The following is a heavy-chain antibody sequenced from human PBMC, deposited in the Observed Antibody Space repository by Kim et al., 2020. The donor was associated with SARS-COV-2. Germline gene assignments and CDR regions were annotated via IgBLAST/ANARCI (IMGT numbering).Heavy chain of an antibody. J-gene: IGHJ4*02. D-gene: IGHD3-22*01. CDR1: GGSISSYY. CDR3: ARDKVDSSGYYYWNKFDY. Sequence: SETLSLTCTVSGGSISSYYWSWIRQPAGKGLEWIGRIYTSGSTNYNPSLKSRVTMSVDTSKNQFSLKLSSVTAADTAVYYCARDKVDSSGYYYWNKFDYWGQGALVTVSS. V-gene: IGHV4-4*07. CDR2: IYTSGST.